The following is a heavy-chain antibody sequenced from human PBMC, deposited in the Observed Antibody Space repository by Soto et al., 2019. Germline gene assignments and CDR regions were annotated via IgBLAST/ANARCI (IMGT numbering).Heavy chain of an antibody. V-gene: IGHV3-23*01. Sequence: EVQLLESGGGLVQPGGSLRLSCAASGFTFSSYAMSWVRQAPGKGLAWVSAISGGGGSTYYADSVKGRFTISRDNSKNTLYLQMNSLRAAHTAVSSCAKEGRTRGGGYFDFWGQGTLVTVSS. CDR3: AKEGRTRGGGYFDF. CDR1: GFTFSSYA. CDR2: ISGGGGST. J-gene: IGHJ4*02. D-gene: IGHD3-10*01.